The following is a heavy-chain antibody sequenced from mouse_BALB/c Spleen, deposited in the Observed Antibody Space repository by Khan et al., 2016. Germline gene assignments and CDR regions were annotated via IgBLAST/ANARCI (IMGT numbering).Heavy chain of an antibody. D-gene: IGHD2-2*01. CDR3: ARDYYGYDLDY. Sequence: VQLQQSGPELVKPGASVKMSCKASGYTFTNYVMHWVKQKPGQGLEWIGYINPYNAGTKYYEKFKVKATLTSDRSSSTAYMYLSSLTSEDSAVYYCARDYYGYDLDYWGQGTTNTV. CDR2: INPYNAGT. J-gene: IGHJ2*01. V-gene: IGHV1S136*01. CDR1: GYTFTNYV.